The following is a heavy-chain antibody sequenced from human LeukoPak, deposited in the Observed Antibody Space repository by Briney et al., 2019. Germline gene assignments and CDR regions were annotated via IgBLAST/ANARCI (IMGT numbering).Heavy chain of an antibody. V-gene: IGHV4-61*01. D-gene: IGHD2-8*01. CDR2: SSYSGST. J-gene: IGHJ6*02. Sequence: SETLSLTCSVSGGSVSSGSYYWSWIRQPPGKGLEWIGYSSYSGSTSYNPSLKSRVTISVDTSKNQFSLKLSSVTAADTAVYYCARTLGVPYYYGMDVWGQGTTVTVSS. CDR3: ARTLGVPYYYGMDV. CDR1: GGSVSSGSYY.